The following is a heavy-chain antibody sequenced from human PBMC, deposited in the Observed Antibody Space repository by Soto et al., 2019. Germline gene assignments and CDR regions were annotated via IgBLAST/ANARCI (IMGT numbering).Heavy chain of an antibody. V-gene: IGHV1-69*13. CDR1: GGTFSSYA. D-gene: IGHD3-22*01. Sequence: SVKVSCKASGGTFSSYAISWVRQAPGQGLEWMGGIIPIFGTANYAQKFQGRVTITADESTSTAYMELSSLRSEDTAVYYCSGSIDYYDSSGYYSPGPDYWGQGTLVTVS. CDR3: SGSIDYYDSSGYYSPGPDY. CDR2: IIPIFGTA. J-gene: IGHJ4*02.